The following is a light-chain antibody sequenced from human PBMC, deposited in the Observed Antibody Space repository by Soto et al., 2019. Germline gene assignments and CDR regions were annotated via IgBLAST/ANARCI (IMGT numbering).Light chain of an antibody. CDR3: CSSSGIRTAV. V-gene: IGLV2-14*01. CDR2: AVS. CDR1: SSDVGGYNH. J-gene: IGLJ2*01. Sequence: QSALTQPASVSGSPGQSITISCTGTSSDVGGYNHVSWYQHSPGKAPKLILFAVSARPSGVSHRFSGSKSGNPASLTISWILAEDEADFFRCSSSGIRTAVFGVGPKLTV.